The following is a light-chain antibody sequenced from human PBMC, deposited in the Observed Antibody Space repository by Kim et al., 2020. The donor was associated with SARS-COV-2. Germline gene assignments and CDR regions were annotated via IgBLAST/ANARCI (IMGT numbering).Light chain of an antibody. J-gene: IGLJ2*01. CDR3: HSRDSSGKVV. CDR1: SLRNYY. CDR2: GKN. V-gene: IGLV3-19*01. Sequence: SSELTQDPAVSVALGQTVRITCQGDSLRNYYASWYQQKPGQAPVLVIYGKNNRPSGIPDRLSGSTSGNTASLTITGAQAEDEADYYCHSRDSSGKVVFGGGTQLTVL.